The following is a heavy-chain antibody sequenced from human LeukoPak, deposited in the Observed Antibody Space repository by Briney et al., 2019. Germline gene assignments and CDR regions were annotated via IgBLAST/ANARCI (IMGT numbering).Heavy chain of an antibody. CDR2: ISSSSSTI. CDR1: GFTFSSDS. V-gene: IGHV3-48*01. D-gene: IGHD5-12*01. J-gene: IGHJ4*02. CDR3: ARDTAGGYVNY. Sequence: GGSLRLSCAASGFTFSSDSMNWVRQAPGKGLGWVSYISSSSSTIYYADSVKGRFTISRDNAKNSLYLQMNSLRAEDTAVYYCARDTAGGYVNYWGQGTLVTVSS.